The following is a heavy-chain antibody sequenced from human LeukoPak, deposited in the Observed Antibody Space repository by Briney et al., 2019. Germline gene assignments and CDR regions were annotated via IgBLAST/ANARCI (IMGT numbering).Heavy chain of an antibody. D-gene: IGHD2-2*01. CDR2: ISSSSSYI. CDR3: AREGRSSTSCYPDY. J-gene: IGHJ4*02. V-gene: IGHV3-21*01. Sequence: GGSLRLSCAASGLTFSSYSMNWVRQAPGKGLEWVSSISSSSSYIYYADSVKGRFTISRDNAKDSLYLQMNSLRAEDTAVYYCAREGRSSTSCYPDYWGQGTLVTVSS. CDR1: GLTFSSYS.